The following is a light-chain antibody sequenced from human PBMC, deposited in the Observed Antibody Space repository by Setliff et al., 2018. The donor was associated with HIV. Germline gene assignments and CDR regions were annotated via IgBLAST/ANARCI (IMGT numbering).Light chain of an antibody. CDR3: CSYARGSTYV. CDR2: DVS. V-gene: IGLV2-14*03. J-gene: IGLJ1*01. Sequence: QSALTQPASVSGSPGQPITISCTGTSSDIGRYNYVSWYQQYPGRGPTLVIFDVSERPSGVPNRFSGSKSGNTASLIISGLQPDDEADYYCCSYARGSTYVFGSGTKVTVL. CDR1: SSDIGRYNY.